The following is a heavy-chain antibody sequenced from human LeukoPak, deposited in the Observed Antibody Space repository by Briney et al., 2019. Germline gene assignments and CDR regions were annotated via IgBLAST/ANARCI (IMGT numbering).Heavy chain of an antibody. Sequence: GGSMRLSCVASGFTFSSYSMNWVRQAPGKGLEWVSSISSSSSYIYYADSVKGRFTISRDNAKNSLYLQMNSLRAEDTAVYYCARGPPVGTSDYWGQGTLVTVSS. CDR2: ISSSSSYI. J-gene: IGHJ4*02. CDR3: ARGPPVGTSDY. CDR1: GFTFSSYS. V-gene: IGHV3-21*01. D-gene: IGHD2-21*02.